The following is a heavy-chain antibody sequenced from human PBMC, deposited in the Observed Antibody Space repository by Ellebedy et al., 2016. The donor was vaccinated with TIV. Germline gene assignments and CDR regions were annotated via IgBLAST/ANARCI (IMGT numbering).Heavy chain of an antibody. Sequence: GGSLRLSXAASGLTFSSYSMNWVRQAPGKGLEWVSYISSSSSSIYYADSVKGRFTISRDNAKNSLYLQMNSLRDEDTAVYYCARVGVGATWNAFDIWGQGTMVTVSS. V-gene: IGHV3-48*02. CDR2: ISSSSSSI. D-gene: IGHD1-26*01. CDR3: ARVGVGATWNAFDI. J-gene: IGHJ3*02. CDR1: GLTFSSYS.